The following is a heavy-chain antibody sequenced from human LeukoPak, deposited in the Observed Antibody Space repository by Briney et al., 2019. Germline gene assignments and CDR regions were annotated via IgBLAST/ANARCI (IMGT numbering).Heavy chain of an antibody. CDR2: INSDGSST. Sequence: GGSLRLSCAASGFTFSSYWMHWVRQAPGKGLVWVSRINSDGSSTSYADSVKGRFTISGDNTKNTLYLQMNNLRAEDTAVYYCSSGNSHAFDIWGQGTMVTVSS. J-gene: IGHJ3*02. CDR1: GFTFSSYW. V-gene: IGHV3-74*01. D-gene: IGHD4-23*01. CDR3: SSGNSHAFDI.